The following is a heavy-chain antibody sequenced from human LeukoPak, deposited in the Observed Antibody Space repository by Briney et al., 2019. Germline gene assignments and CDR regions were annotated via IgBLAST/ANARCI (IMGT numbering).Heavy chain of an antibody. CDR2: IIPILGIA. J-gene: IGHJ4*02. Sequence: SVKVSCKASGGTFSSYAISWVRQAPGQGLEWMGRIIPILGIANYAQKFQGRVTITADKSTSTAYMELSSLRSEDTAVYYCARGSIGYCSGGSCYFDYWGQGTLVTVSS. CDR1: GGTFSSYA. CDR3: ARGSIGYCSGGSCYFDY. V-gene: IGHV1-69*04. D-gene: IGHD2-15*01.